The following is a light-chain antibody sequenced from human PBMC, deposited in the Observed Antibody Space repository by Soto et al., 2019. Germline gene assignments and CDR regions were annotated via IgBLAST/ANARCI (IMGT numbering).Light chain of an antibody. V-gene: IGLV2-14*01. CDR1: SSDVGAYNL. J-gene: IGLJ1*01. CDR3: ASLTTTTFV. Sequence: QSGLTQPASVSGSPGQSITISCTGTSSDVGAYNLVSWYQHHPDKAPKLMISEVSNRPSGVSDRFSGSKSGNTASLTISGLPAEDEADYYCASLTTTTFVFGTGTKVT. CDR2: EVS.